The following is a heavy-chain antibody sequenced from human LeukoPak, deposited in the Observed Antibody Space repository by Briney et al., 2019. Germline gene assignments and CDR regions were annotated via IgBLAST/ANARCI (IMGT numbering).Heavy chain of an antibody. CDR2: ITKSGDST. CDR3: TKDYCGKFCSAV. D-gene: IGHD3-9*01. Sequence: GGSLRLSCAVSGFIVSSDYMSWVRQAPGKGLEWVSTITKSGDSTYYVDSVKGRFTISRDNSKNTLYLQMNSLRAEDTAKYYCTKDYCGKFCSAVWGQGTTVTVSS. V-gene: IGHV3-23*01. J-gene: IGHJ6*02. CDR1: GFIVSSDY.